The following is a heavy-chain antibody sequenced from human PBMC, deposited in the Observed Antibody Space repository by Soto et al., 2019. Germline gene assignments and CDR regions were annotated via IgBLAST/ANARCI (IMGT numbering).Heavy chain of an antibody. CDR3: ARDFAYFDS. D-gene: IGHD3-3*01. V-gene: IGHV4-59*01. J-gene: IGHJ4*02. Sequence: PSETLSLTCTVSGVSITSYFWSWIRQTPGKGLDWIGYVYHTGRTSYNPSLKSRVSISMDTSKNQFSLNLDSVTAADTAVYFCARDFAYFDSWGQGTLVTVSS. CDR2: VYHTGRT. CDR1: GVSITSYF.